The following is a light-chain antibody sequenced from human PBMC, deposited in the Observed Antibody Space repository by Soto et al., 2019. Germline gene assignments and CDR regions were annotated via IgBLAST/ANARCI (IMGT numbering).Light chain of an antibody. Sequence: QSALTQPASVSGSPGQSITISCTGTSSDVGGYNYVSWYQQHPGKAPKVMIYEVSNRPSGVSNRFSGSKSGNTASLTISGLQAEDEADYYCCSYTSSSTLDVFGTGTKVTVL. CDR3: CSYTSSSTLDV. CDR2: EVS. J-gene: IGLJ1*01. V-gene: IGLV2-14*01. CDR1: SSDVGGYNY.